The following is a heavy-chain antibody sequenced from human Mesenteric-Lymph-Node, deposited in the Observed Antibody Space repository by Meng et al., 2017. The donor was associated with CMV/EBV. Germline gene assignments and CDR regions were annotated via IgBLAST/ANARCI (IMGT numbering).Heavy chain of an antibody. Sequence: SVKVSCKASGGTFSTYTITWVRQAPGQGLEWMGRITPILDIPNYAQKFQGRVTITADKSTSTAYMELSSLRSEDTAVYYCARDRAYYDSGSYRSDAFDIWGQGTMVTVSS. CDR3: ARDRAYYDSGSYRSDAFDI. J-gene: IGHJ3*02. D-gene: IGHD3-10*01. CDR1: GGTFSTYT. V-gene: IGHV1-69*04. CDR2: ITPILDIP.